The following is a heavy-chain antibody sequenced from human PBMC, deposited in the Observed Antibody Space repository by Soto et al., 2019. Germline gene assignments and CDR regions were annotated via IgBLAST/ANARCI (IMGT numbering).Heavy chain of an antibody. J-gene: IGHJ3*02. CDR2: ISYDGSNK. V-gene: IGHV3-30*09. CDR3: SREGHSGSYLNDAFDI. CDR1: GFTFSSYA. D-gene: IGHD1-26*01. Sequence: QVQLVESGGGVVQPGRSLRLSCAASGFTFSSYAMHWVRQAPGKGLEWVAVISYDGSNKYFADSVKGRFAISRDNSKNTLYLQMNSLRAEDTAVYYCSREGHSGSYLNDAFDIWGQGTTVTVSS.